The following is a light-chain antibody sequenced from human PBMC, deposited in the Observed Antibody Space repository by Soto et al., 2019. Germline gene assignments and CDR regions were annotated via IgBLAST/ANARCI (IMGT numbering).Light chain of an antibody. Sequence: QSALTQPASVSGSPGQSITISCTGTSSVVGGYNYVSWFQHHPGKAPKLMIFEVSNRPSGVSNRFSGSKSGNTASLTISGLQAEDEADYYCSSYTSSSTLVFGGGPKVTVL. CDR1: SSVVGGYNY. V-gene: IGLV2-14*01. J-gene: IGLJ3*02. CDR2: EVS. CDR3: SSYTSSSTLV.